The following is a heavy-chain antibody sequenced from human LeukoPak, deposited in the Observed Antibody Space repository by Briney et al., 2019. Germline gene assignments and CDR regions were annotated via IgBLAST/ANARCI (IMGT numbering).Heavy chain of an antibody. J-gene: IGHJ5*02. Sequence: PSETLSLTCTVSGGSMSRNFWSWIRQPPGKGLEWIGYIYYTGNTNYNPSLESRVTISVDTSKNQFSLRLSSVTAADTAEYYCARGGFWSDYYQYNWFDPWGQGTLVTVSS. V-gene: IGHV4-59*01. CDR3: ARGGFWSDYYQYNWFDP. CDR2: IYYTGNT. D-gene: IGHD3-3*01. CDR1: GGSMSRNF.